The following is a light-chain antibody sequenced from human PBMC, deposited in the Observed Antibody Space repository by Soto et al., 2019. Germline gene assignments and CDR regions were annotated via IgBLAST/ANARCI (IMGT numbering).Light chain of an antibody. CDR1: SSNIGTSS. J-gene: IGLJ1*01. CDR2: TTN. Sequence: QSVLTQPHSASGTPGQRVTISCSGSSSNIGTSSVHWFQQLPGTAPKLLISTTNQRPSGVPERFSGSKSGTSASLAISGLQSEDEAHYYCAAWDDSLNGHVFGTGTKVTVL. V-gene: IGLV1-44*01. CDR3: AAWDDSLNGHV.